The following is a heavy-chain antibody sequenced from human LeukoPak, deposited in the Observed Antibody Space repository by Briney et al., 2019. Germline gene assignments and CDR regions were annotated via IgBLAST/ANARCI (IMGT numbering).Heavy chain of an antibody. V-gene: IGHV3-23*01. Sequence: GGTLRLSCAASGFSSNTYAMYWVRQAPGKGLFWISAIGPGGTYIQYADSVKDRFTISRDNSKSTLYLQMSSLRAEDTAVYHCARGGPNAPFDYWGQGTLVTVSS. CDR2: IGPGGTYI. CDR1: GFSSNTYA. D-gene: IGHD3-10*01. J-gene: IGHJ4*02. CDR3: ARGGPNAPFDY.